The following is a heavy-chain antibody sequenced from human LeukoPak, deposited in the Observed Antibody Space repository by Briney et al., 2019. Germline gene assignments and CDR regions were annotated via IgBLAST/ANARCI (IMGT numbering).Heavy chain of an antibody. CDR1: GFTFSNYY. V-gene: IGHV3-21*01. J-gene: IGHJ3*02. Sequence: PGGSLRLSCAASGFTFSNYYMNWVRQAPGKGLEWVSSISGSSSYIHYADSVKGRFTISRDNAKNSLYLQVNSLRAEDTAVYYCARYKTPMIRGGSAFDIWGQGTVVTVSS. CDR2: ISGSSSYI. CDR3: ARYKTPMIRGGSAFDI. D-gene: IGHD3-10*01.